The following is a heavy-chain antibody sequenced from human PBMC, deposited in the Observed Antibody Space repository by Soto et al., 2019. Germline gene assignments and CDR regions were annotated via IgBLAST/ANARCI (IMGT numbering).Heavy chain of an antibody. Sequence: GESLKISCKGSGYSFTSYWIGWVRQMPGKGLEWMGIIYPGDSDTRYSPSFQGQVTISADKSISTAYLQWSSLKASDTAMYYCARQGYSYALRGDYYGMDVWGQGTTVTV. CDR1: GYSFTSYW. J-gene: IGHJ6*02. V-gene: IGHV5-51*01. D-gene: IGHD5-18*01. CDR2: IYPGDSDT. CDR3: ARQGYSYALRGDYYGMDV.